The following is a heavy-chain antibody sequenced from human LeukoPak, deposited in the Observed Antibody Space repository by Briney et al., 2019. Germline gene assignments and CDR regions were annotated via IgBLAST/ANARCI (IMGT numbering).Heavy chain of an antibody. V-gene: IGHV3-20*04. CDR3: ARMWAVADPFLDL. CDR1: GFSFSTYG. D-gene: IGHD6-19*01. J-gene: IGHJ4*02. CDR2: INWNGGSS. Sequence: GGSLRLSCAGTGFSFSTYGMSWVRQAPGKGLEWVSLINWNGGSSGYADSVKGRFTISRDNAKNSLYLQMNSLRAEDTALYYCARMWAVADPFLDLWGQGTLVTVSS.